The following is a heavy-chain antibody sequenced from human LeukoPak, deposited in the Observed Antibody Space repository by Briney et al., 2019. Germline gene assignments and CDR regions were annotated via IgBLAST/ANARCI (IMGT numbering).Heavy chain of an antibody. CDR1: GYTFTGYY. J-gene: IGHJ6*02. CDR2: MNPNSGNT. D-gene: IGHD3-9*01. V-gene: IGHV1-8*02. Sequence: ASVKVSCKASGYTFTGYYMHWVRQAPGQGLEWMGWMNPNSGNTGYAQKFQGRVTMTRNTSISTAYMELSSLRSEDTAVYYCARGGALRNFDWLYSYYYYGMDVWGQGTTVTVSS. CDR3: ARGGALRNFDWLYSYYYYGMDV.